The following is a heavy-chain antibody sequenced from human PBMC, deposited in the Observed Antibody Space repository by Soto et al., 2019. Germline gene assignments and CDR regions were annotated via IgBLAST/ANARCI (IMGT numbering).Heavy chain of an antibody. Sequence: QVQLVQSGAEVKKPGSSVKVSCKASGGTFGSYAISWVRQAPGQGLEWMGGIIPIPGTANYAQKFQGRVTIAADESTSTAYMEMSSLRSEDTAVYYCARSQGSSTSLEIYYYYYDGMDGWGQGTTVTVSS. V-gene: IGHV1-69*01. J-gene: IGHJ6*02. CDR2: IIPIPGTA. CDR3: ARSQGSSTSLEIYYYYYDGMDG. CDR1: GGTFGSYA. D-gene: IGHD2-2*01.